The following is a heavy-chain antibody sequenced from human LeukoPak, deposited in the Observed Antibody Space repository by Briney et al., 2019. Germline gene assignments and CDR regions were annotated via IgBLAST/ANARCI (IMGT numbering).Heavy chain of an antibody. CDR2: TSSSSSYI. CDR1: GFTFSSYS. J-gene: IGHJ4*02. CDR3: ARDRRLKVFDY. V-gene: IGHV3-21*01. Sequence: GGSLRLSCAASGFTFSSYSMDWVHQAPGKGLEWVSSTSSSSSYIYYADSVKGRFTISRDNAKNSLYLQMNSLRAEDTAVYYCARDRRLKVFDYWGQGTLVTVSS.